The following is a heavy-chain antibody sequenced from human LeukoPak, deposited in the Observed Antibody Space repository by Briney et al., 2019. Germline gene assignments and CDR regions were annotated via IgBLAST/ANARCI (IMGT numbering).Heavy chain of an antibody. Sequence: GGSLRLSCAASGFTFNSYAMHWVRQAPGKGLEWVAVISYDGSNKYYADSVKGRFTISRDNSKNTLYLQMNSLRAEDTAVYYCARDSRPFGVVNILVHWGQGTLVTVSS. D-gene: IGHD3-3*01. V-gene: IGHV3-30-3*01. CDR3: ARDSRPFGVVNILVH. CDR2: ISYDGSNK. J-gene: IGHJ4*02. CDR1: GFTFNSYA.